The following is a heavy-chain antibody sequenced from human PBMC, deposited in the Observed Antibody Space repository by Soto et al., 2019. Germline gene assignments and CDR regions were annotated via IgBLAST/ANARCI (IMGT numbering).Heavy chain of an antibody. CDR1: GFTFDDYG. J-gene: IGHJ4*02. Sequence: EVQLVESGGGVVRPGGSLRLSCAASGFTFDDYGMSWVRQAPGKGLEWVSGFNWNGGSTGYADSVKGRFTISRDNRQNPLEPQKNSPRTEDQALFYFARLNSRGWYGAGRYLGQGTLVTVSS. CDR2: FNWNGGST. V-gene: IGHV3-20*04. CDR3: ARLNSRGWYGAGRY. D-gene: IGHD6-19*01.